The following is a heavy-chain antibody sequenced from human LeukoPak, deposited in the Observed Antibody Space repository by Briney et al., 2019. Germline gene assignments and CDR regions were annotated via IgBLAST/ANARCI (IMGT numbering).Heavy chain of an antibody. Sequence: SETLSLTCTVSGGSISSYYWSWIRQPPGKGLEWIGYVYTSGSTNYNPSLKSRVTISVDTSKNQFSLKLSSVTAADTAVYYCARQVALYYMDVWGQGTTVTVSS. CDR3: ARQVALYYMDV. J-gene: IGHJ6*03. CDR2: VYTSGST. V-gene: IGHV4-4*09. CDR1: GGSISSYY. D-gene: IGHD5-12*01.